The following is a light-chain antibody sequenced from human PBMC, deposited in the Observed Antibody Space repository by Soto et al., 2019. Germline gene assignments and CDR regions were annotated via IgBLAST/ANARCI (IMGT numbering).Light chain of an antibody. J-gene: IGKJ5*01. CDR2: DAS. V-gene: IGKV1-5*03. Sequence: DIQMTQSPSTLCASVGDRVTLPCRASESISRWVAWYQQKPGKAPKLLIYDASSLESGVPSRFSGSGSGTEFTLTINSLQADDFATYYCQQHPRFPSTFGQGTRLDIK. CDR1: ESISRW. CDR3: QQHPRFPST.